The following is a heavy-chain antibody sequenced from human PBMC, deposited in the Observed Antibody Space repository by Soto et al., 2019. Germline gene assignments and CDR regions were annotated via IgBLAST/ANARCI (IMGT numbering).Heavy chain of an antibody. D-gene: IGHD2-15*01. CDR3: ARGGTVVVVAATPPVDY. CDR1: GGSISSSSYY. CDR2: IYYSGST. V-gene: IGHV4-39*01. J-gene: IGHJ4*02. Sequence: SETLSLTCTVSGGSISSSSYYWGWIRQPPGKGLEWIGSIYYSGSTYYNPSLKSRVTISVDTSKNQFSLKLSSVTAADTAVYYCARGGTVVVVAATPPVDYWGQGTLVTVSS.